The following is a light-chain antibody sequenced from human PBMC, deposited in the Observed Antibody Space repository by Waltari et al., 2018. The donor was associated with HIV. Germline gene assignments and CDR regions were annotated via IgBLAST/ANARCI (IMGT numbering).Light chain of an antibody. CDR3: QSYDTILSGPVVV. Sequence: QPMLTQPPSVSGAPGQTVTISCIGDIPNIVSFDVHWYKQLPGAAPKLLIYANTHRPSGFPDRFSASKSGTSASLAISGLQAEDEADYYCQSYDTILSGPVVVFGGGTKLTVL. V-gene: IGLV1-40*01. CDR1: IPNIVSFD. J-gene: IGLJ2*01. CDR2: ANT.